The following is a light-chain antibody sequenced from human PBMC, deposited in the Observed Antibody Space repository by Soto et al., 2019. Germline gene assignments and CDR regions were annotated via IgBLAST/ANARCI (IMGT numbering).Light chain of an antibody. CDR3: QQYNNWPPWT. Sequence: MVMTQSPATLSVSPGERATLSCRSSQSVSSNLAWYQQKPGQAPRLLIYGASTRATGIPARFSGSGSGTEFTLTISSLQSEDFAVYYCQQYNNWPPWTFGQGTNVDIK. CDR1: QSVSSN. V-gene: IGKV3-15*01. CDR2: GAS. J-gene: IGKJ1*01.